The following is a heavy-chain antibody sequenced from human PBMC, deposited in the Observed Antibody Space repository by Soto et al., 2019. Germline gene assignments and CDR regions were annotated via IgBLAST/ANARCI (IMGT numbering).Heavy chain of an antibody. D-gene: IGHD3-22*01. CDR3: ARYYYDSRPTYYFKY. CDR2: IYYSGST. CDR1: GCSISSGGYY. Sequence: TLCLTCTVSGCSISSGGYYWSWILQHPGKGLEWIGYIYYSGSTYYNPSLKSRVTISVDTSKNQFSLKLSSVTAADTAVYYCARYYYDSRPTYYFKYWGEGTLGNVSS. V-gene: IGHV4-31*03. J-gene: IGHJ4*02.